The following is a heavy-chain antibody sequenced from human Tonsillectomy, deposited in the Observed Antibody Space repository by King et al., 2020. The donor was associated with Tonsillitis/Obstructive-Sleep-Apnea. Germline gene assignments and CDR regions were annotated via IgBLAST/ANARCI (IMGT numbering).Heavy chain of an antibody. D-gene: IGHD2-8*02. CDR1: GGSVSSRRSY. CDR2: VYYSGST. V-gene: IGHV4-39*01. Sequence: QLQKSGPGLLKPSETLSLTCTVSGGSVSSRRSYWGWIRQPPGKGLAWIGSVYYSGSTHYNPPPEGRVTISVDTSKNHFSLNLRSVTAADTAVYYCARHGYCTGGACYRGGFDIWGQGTLVTVSS. J-gene: IGHJ3*02. CDR3: ARHGYCTGGACYRGGFDI.